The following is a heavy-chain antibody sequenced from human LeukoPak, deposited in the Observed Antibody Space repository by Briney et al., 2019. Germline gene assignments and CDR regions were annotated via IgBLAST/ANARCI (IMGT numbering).Heavy chain of an antibody. Sequence: ASVKVSCKASGCTFTSYDINWVRQATGQGLEWMGWMNPNSGNTGYAQKFQGRVTMTRNTSISTAYMELSSLRSEDTAVYYCARGLSNTIFGVVIIPILDDNWFDPWGQGTLVTVSS. J-gene: IGHJ5*02. CDR1: GCTFTSYD. D-gene: IGHD3-3*01. CDR3: ARGLSNTIFGVVIIPILDDNWFDP. V-gene: IGHV1-8*01. CDR2: MNPNSGNT.